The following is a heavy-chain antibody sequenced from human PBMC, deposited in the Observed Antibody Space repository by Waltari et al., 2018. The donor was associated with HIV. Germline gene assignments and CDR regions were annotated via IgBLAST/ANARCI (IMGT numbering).Heavy chain of an antibody. CDR2: IWYDGSKK. CDR1: GFTFTNYG. J-gene: IGHJ5*02. D-gene: IGHD1-7*01. V-gene: IGHV3-33*04. Sequence: QVQLVESGGGVVQPAKSLRLSCAASGFTFTNYGMVWVRQAPGKGREWVAVIWYDGSKKYYGDSVKGRCTISKDNSKNTLHLQMNSLRAEDTAVYYCARVSGNTKGSWFDPWGQGTLVTVSS. CDR3: ARVSGNTKGSWFDP.